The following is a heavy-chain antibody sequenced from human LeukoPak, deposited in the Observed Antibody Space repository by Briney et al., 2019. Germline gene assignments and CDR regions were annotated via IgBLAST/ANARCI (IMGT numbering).Heavy chain of an antibody. V-gene: IGHV2-70*01. J-gene: IGHJ4*02. CDR3: ARIQSPSGSYYYFDY. Sequence: SGPTLVNPTQTLTLTCTFSGFSLSTSGMCVSWIRQPPGKALEWLALIDWDDDKYYSTSLKTRLTISKDTSKNQVVLTMTNMDPVDTVTYYCARIQSPSGSYYYFDYWGQGTLVTVSS. CDR1: GFSLSTSGMC. CDR2: IDWDDDK. D-gene: IGHD1-26*01.